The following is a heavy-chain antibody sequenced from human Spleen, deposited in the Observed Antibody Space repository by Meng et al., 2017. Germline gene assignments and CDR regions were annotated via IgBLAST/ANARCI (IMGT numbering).Heavy chain of an antibody. V-gene: IGHV4-34*01. CDR3: ARATAAAAKGRWFDP. CDR1: CGFFSGYY. D-gene: IGHD6-13*01. CDR2: INHSGST. J-gene: IGHJ5*02. Sequence: LQQGGAGLFKPSENLSLTCCVYCGFFSGYYWSWIRQPPGKGLEWIGEINHSGSTNYNPSLKSRVTISVDTSKNQFSLKLSSVTAADTAVYYCARATAAAAKGRWFDPWGQGTLVTVSS.